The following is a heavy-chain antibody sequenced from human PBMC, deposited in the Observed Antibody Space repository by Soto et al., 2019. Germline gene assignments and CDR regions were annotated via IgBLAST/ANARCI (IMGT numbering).Heavy chain of an antibody. D-gene: IGHD4-4*01. CDR3: AKDPDVEGYSPYFKD. J-gene: IGHJ4*02. V-gene: IGHV3-30*18. CDR2: ISQSENPD. Sequence: QVQLVESGGGVVQPGGSLRLSCAASGFPFSSYGMHWVRQAPGKGLEWVAVISQSENPDYFADSVRGRFTISRDNSKNTLYLQMDSLRTEDTAVYYCAKDPDVEGYSPYFKDWGQGTRGTVSS. CDR1: GFPFSSYG.